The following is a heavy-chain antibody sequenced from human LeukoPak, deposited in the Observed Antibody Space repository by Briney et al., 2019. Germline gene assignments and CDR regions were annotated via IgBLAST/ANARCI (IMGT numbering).Heavy chain of an antibody. CDR3: ARGRYGFFDY. CDR2: INHSGST. V-gene: IGHV4-34*01. CDR1: GGSFSGYY. J-gene: IGHJ4*02. D-gene: IGHD3-16*01. Sequence: SETLSLTCAVYGGSFSGYYWSWIRQPPGKGLEWIGEINHSGSTSYNPSLKSRVTISVDTSKNQFSLKLSSVTAADTAVYYCARGRYGFFDYWGQGTLVTVSS.